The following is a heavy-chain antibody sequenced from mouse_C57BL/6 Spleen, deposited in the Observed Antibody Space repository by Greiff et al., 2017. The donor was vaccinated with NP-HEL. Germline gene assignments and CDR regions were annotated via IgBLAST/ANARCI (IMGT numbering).Heavy chain of an antibody. J-gene: IGHJ1*03. V-gene: IGHV5-4*01. CDR3: ARDRILLRGYFDV. CDR1: GFTFSSYA. CDR2: ISDGGSYT. Sequence: EVKLQESGGGLVKPGGSLKLSCAASGFTFSSYAMSWVRQTPEKRLEWVATISDGGSYTYYPDNVKGRFTISRDNAKNNLYLQMSHLKSEDTAMYYCARDRILLRGYFDVWGTGTTVTVSS. D-gene: IGHD1-1*01.